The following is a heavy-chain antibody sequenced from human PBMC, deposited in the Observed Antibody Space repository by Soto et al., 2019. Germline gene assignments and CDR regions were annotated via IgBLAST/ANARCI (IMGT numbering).Heavy chain of an antibody. CDR1: GFTFGGYW. CDR3: AKDLPYSLPSDGSGSYP. J-gene: IGHJ5*02. Sequence: GGSLRLSCAASGFTFGGYWMHWVRQAPGKGLEWVSRSNRDGSDTNYADSVKGRFTVSRDNAKNTLYLQMNSLRAEDTAVYYCAKDLPYSLPSDGSGSYPWGQGTLVTVSS. D-gene: IGHD3-10*01. CDR2: SNRDGSDT. V-gene: IGHV3-74*01.